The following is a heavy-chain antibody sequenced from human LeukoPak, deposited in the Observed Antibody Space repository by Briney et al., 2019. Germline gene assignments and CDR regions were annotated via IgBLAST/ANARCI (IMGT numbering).Heavy chain of an antibody. Sequence: SETLSLTCTVSNYSISSVYYWGWIRQPPGKGLEWIGSIYYSGNTYYNASLKSQVSISIDTSKNQFSLRLTSVTAADTAVYYCARQTGSGLFILPGGQGTLVTASS. CDR2: IYYSGNT. V-gene: IGHV4-38-2*02. D-gene: IGHD3/OR15-3a*01. CDR1: NYSISSVYY. CDR3: ARQTGSGLFILP. J-gene: IGHJ4*02.